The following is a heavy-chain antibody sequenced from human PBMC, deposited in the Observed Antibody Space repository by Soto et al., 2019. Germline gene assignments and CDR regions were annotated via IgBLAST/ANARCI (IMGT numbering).Heavy chain of an antibody. D-gene: IGHD2-15*01. CDR1: GYTLTSYW. Sequence: PGESLKISCKGSGYTLTSYWIGWVRQIPGEGLEWLGVIYPGDSDTRYSPSFQGQVTISADKSINTAYLQWGSLKASDSAIYYCARVYCTDRSCYSEASNIGDYWGQGTLVTVSS. CDR3: ARVYCTDRSCYSEASNIGDY. J-gene: IGHJ4*02. CDR2: IYPGDSDT. V-gene: IGHV5-51*01.